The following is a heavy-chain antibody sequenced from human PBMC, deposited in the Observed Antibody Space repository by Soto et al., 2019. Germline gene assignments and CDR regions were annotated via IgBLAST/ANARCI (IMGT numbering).Heavy chain of an antibody. CDR2: ISYDGSNK. Sequence: QVQLVESGGGVVQPGRSLRLSCAASGFTFSSYGMHWVRQAPGKGLEWVAVISYDGSNKYYADSVKGRFTISRDNSKNTLYLQMSSLTADDAAVDYCAKDSKRYSSGWYYFDCWGQGTLVTVSS. V-gene: IGHV3-30*18. CDR3: AKDSKRYSSGWYYFDC. CDR1: GFTFSSYG. D-gene: IGHD6-19*01. J-gene: IGHJ4*02.